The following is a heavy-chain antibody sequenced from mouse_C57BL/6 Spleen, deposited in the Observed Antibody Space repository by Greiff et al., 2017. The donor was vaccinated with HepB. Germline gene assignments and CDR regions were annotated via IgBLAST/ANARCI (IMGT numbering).Heavy chain of an antibody. J-gene: IGHJ2*01. CDR1: GFTFTDYY. Sequence: VQLKESGGGLVQPGGSLSLSCAASGFTFTDYYMSWVRQPPGKALEWLGFIRNKANGYTTEYSASVKGRFTISRDNSQSILYLQMNALRAEDSATYYCARSFNLWGQGTTLTVSS. V-gene: IGHV7-3*01. CDR2: IRNKANGYTT. CDR3: ARSFNL.